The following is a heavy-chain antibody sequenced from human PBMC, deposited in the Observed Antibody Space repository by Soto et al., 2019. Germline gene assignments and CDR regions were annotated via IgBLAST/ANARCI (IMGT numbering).Heavy chain of an antibody. V-gene: IGHV6-1*01. CDR1: GDSVSSNSAA. CDR2: TYYRSKWYN. Sequence: PSQTLSLTCAISGDSVSSNSAAWNWIRQSPSRGLEWLGRTYYRSKWYNDYAVSVKSRITINPDTSKNQFSLQLNSVTPEDTAVYYCARGGSGSGWYRYYYYYGMDVWGQGTTVTVPS. D-gene: IGHD6-19*01. CDR3: ARGGSGSGWYRYYYYYGMDV. J-gene: IGHJ6*02.